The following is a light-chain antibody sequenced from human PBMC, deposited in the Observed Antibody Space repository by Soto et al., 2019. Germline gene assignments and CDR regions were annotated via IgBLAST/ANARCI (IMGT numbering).Light chain of an antibody. CDR2: QGS. J-gene: IGLJ1*01. CDR1: NSDVGSYNL. V-gene: IGLV2-23*01. Sequence: QSVLTQPAAVSGAPGQSITISCTGTNSDVGSYNLVSWYQQHPGTAPKLVRYQGSERPSGVPNRFSGSKSGNTASLPISGRQAEDEADYYGCSHAGSTPFDGFPTGTTVTVL. CDR3: CSHAGSTPFDG.